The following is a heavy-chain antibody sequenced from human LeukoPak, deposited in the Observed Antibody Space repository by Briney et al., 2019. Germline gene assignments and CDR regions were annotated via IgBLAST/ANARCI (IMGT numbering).Heavy chain of an antibody. Sequence: SETLSLTCTVSGGSISSGDYYWSWIRQPPGKGLEWIGYIYYSGSTYYNPSLKSRVTISVDTSKNQFSLKLSSVTAADTAVYYCARGAGGTIFGVVIIGSYDAFDTWGQGTMVTVSS. J-gene: IGHJ3*02. V-gene: IGHV4-30-4*08. CDR1: GGSISSGDYY. CDR2: IYYSGST. D-gene: IGHD3-3*01. CDR3: ARGAGGTIFGVVIIGSYDAFDT.